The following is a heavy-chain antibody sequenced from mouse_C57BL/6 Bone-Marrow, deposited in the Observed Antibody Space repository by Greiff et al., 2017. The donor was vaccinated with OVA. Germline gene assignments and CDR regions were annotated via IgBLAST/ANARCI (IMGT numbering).Heavy chain of an antibody. J-gene: IGHJ2*01. Sequence: QVTLKESGPGILQPSQTLSLTCSFSGFSLSTFGMGVGWIRQPSGKGLEWLAHIWWDDDKYYNPALKSRLPISKDTSINQVFLMIAHVATADTDTYTCARMAAGTGSYFDDWGQGTTLTVSS. V-gene: IGHV8-8*01. CDR2: IWWDDDK. CDR3: ARMAAGTGSYFDD. CDR1: GFSLSTFGMG. D-gene: IGHD4-1*01.